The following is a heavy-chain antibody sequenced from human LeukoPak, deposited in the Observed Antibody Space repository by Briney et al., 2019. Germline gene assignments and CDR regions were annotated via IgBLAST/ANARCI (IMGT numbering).Heavy chain of an antibody. Sequence: PSQTLSLTCTVSGGSISSYYWSWIRQPPGKGLEWIGYIYYSGNTNYNPSLKTRVTISVDTSKNQFSLKLSSVTAADTAVYYCARSGDTAMVFDYWGQGTLVTVSS. J-gene: IGHJ4*02. CDR1: GGSISSYY. CDR3: ARSGDTAMVFDY. D-gene: IGHD5-18*01. CDR2: IYYSGNT. V-gene: IGHV4-59*08.